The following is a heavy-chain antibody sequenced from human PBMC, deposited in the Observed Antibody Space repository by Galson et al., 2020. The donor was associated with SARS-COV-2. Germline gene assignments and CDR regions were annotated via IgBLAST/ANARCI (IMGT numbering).Heavy chain of an antibody. CDR2: INPNSGDT. CDR1: GYTFTDYY. CDR3: ARSLYPPTRYDTSGWNDY. V-gene: IGHV1-2*02. D-gene: IGHD3-22*01. Sequence: ASVKVSCKTSGYTFTDYYIHWVRQAPGQGLEWMGWINPNSGDTNYAQKFQGRVTMTRDTSISTAYMELSRLRSDDTAVYYCARSLYPPTRYDTSGWNDYWGQGTLVTVSS. J-gene: IGHJ4*02.